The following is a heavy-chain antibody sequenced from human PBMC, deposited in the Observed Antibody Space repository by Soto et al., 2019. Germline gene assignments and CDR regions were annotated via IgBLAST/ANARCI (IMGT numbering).Heavy chain of an antibody. Sequence: QVQLVQSGAEVKKPGSSVKVSCKASGGTFSSYAISWVRQAPGQGLEWMGGIIPIFGTANYAQKFQGRVTITADESTCTAYMELSSLRSEDTAVYYCASDIVVVVAATRSYYYGMDVWGQGTTVTVSS. CDR1: GGTFSSYA. J-gene: IGHJ6*02. D-gene: IGHD2-15*01. CDR2: IIPIFGTA. CDR3: ASDIVVVVAATRSYYYGMDV. V-gene: IGHV1-69*01.